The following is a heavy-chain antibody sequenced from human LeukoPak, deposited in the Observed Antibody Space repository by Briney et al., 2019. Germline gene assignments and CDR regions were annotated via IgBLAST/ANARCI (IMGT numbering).Heavy chain of an antibody. J-gene: IGHJ6*03. CDR3: ARPALYCSSTVCPPYMDV. Sequence: GESLKISCKGSGYSFTSYWIDWVRQMPGKGLEWMGIIYPGDSDTRYSPSFQGQVTISADKSISTAYLQWSSLKASDTATYYCARPALYCSSTVCPPYMDVWGKGTTVTVSS. V-gene: IGHV5-51*01. CDR1: GYSFTSYW. CDR2: IYPGDSDT. D-gene: IGHD2-2*01.